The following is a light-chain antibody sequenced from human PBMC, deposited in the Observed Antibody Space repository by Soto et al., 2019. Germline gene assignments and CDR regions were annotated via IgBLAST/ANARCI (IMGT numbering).Light chain of an antibody. CDR3: QQRSNWPIT. CDR1: QSVSRY. CDR2: DAS. V-gene: IGKV3-11*01. Sequence: EIVLTQSPATLSLSPGERGTRACRASQSVSRYLAWYKQKPGQAPRLLIYDASSRAIGVAARFSGSGSGTEFTLTISSLEPEDFAVYYCQQRSNWPITVGGGTKVEI. J-gene: IGKJ4*01.